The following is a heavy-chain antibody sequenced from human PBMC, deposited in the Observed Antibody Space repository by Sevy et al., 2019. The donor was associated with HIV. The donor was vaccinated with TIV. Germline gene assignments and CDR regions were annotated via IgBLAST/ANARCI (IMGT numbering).Heavy chain of an antibody. CDR1: GFTFSSYW. V-gene: IGHV3-7*01. D-gene: IGHD3-10*01. Sequence: GGSLRLSCAASGFTFSSYWMSWVRQAPGKGLEWVANIKQDGSEKYYVDSVKGRFTISRDNAKNSLYLQMNSLRAKDTAVYYCARDQPLLWFGELLMGGFDYWGQGTLVTVSS. J-gene: IGHJ4*02. CDR2: IKQDGSEK. CDR3: ARDQPLLWFGELLMGGFDY.